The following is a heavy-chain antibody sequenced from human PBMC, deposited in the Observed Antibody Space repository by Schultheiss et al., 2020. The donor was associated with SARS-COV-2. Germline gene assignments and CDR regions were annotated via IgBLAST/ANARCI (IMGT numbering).Heavy chain of an antibody. CDR1: GGSISSGDYY. CDR3: ARGIAVAGPRFDY. CDR2: INHSGST. Sequence: SQTLSLTCTVSGGSISSGDYYWSWIRQPPGKGLEWIGEINHSGSTNYNPSLKSRVTISVDTSKNQFSLKLSSVTAADTAVYYCARGIAVAGPRFDYWGQGTLVTVSS. D-gene: IGHD6-19*01. J-gene: IGHJ4*02. V-gene: IGHV4-61*08.